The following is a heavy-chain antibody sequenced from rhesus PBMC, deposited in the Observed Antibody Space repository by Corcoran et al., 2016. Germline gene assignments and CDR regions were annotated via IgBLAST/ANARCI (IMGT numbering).Heavy chain of an antibody. J-gene: IGHJ3*01. D-gene: IGHD1-1*01. V-gene: IGHV2-174*01. CDR1: GFSLPTRGMG. CDR3: ARGLFSWLDAFDF. CDR2: LYWDDDR. Sequence: QVTLTESGPALVKPTRTLTLTCTFSGFSLPTRGMGVGWIRQPPGKALEWLALLYWDDDRRYSTSLKSRLTISKDTSKNQVVLIMTNMDPVDTATYYCARGLFSWLDAFDFWGQGLRVTVSS.